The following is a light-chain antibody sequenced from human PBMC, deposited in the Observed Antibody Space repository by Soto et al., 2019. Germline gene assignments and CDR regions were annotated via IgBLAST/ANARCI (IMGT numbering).Light chain of an antibody. CDR3: TSYTSDSTYV. J-gene: IGLJ1*01. CDR1: STDVGRYNY. CDR2: DVS. V-gene: IGLV2-14*01. Sequence: QSALTQPASESGSPGQSITISCTGTSTDVGRYNYVSWYQQHPGKAPKLMVYDVSNRPSWVSNRFSGSKSGITASLTISGLQAEDEADYYCTSYTSDSTYVFGTGTKLTVL.